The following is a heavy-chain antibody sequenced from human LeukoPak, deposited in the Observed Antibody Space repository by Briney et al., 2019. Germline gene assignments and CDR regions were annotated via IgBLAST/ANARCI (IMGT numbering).Heavy chain of an antibody. D-gene: IGHD2-2*01. V-gene: IGHV3-53*01. J-gene: IGHJ4*02. CDR3: ARGARSCSSTRCYAYYFDY. CDR1: GFTVSSNY. Sequence: GGSLRLSCAASGFTVSSNYMTWVRQAPGKGLEWVSIIYLGGNTYYPDSVKGRFTISTDNSKNTLNLQMNSLRAEDTAVYYCARGARSCSSTRCYAYYFDYWGQGTLVTVSS. CDR2: IYLGGNT.